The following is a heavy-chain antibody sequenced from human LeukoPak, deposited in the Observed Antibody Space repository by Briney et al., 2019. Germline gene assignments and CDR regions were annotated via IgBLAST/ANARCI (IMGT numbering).Heavy chain of an antibody. CDR1: GDSISSSSYY. J-gene: IGHJ4*02. CDR3: AREVRAALDY. CDR2: INHSGST. V-gene: IGHV4-39*07. D-gene: IGHD2-2*01. Sequence: MTSETLSLTCTVSGDSISSSSYYWGWIRQPPGKGLGWIGEINHSGSTNYNPSLKSRVTISVDTSKNQFSLKLSSVTAADTAVYYCAREVRAALDYWGQGTLVTVSS.